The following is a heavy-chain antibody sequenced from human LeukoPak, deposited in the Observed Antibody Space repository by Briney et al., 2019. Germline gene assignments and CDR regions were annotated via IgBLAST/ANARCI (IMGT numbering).Heavy chain of an antibody. J-gene: IGHJ4*02. CDR2: ISGSGGDT. CDR1: GFTFSSYA. CDR3: AKDTPGGYNYGYFDY. D-gene: IGHD5-18*01. V-gene: IGHV3-23*01. Sequence: SGGPLRLSCAASGFTFSSYAMNCVRQAPGKGLEWVSTISGSGGDTYYADSVKGRFTISRDNPKNTLYLQMSSLRVEDTDVYYCAKDTPGGYNYGYFDYWGQETLLTVSS.